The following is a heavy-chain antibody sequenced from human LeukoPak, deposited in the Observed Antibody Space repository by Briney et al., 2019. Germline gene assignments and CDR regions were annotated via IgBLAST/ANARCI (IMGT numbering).Heavy chain of an antibody. CDR2: IYSNGNT. J-gene: IGHJ4*02. CDR3: AKSRSGAPNYYFAN. Sequence: GGSLRLSCAASGFTVSSIYMSWVRQVPGKGLEWVSVIYSNGNTYYADSVQGRFTVSRDSSKNTLNLQMNSLRAEDSAVYYCAKSRSGAPNYYFANWGPGTLVSVSS. D-gene: IGHD5-12*01. V-gene: IGHV3-66*01. CDR1: GFTVSSIY.